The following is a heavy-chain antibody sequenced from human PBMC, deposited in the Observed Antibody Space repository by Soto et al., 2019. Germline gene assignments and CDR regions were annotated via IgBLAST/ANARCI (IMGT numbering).Heavy chain of an antibody. D-gene: IGHD6-19*01. CDR3: AKERSIAVAAYDAFDI. CDR2: ISGSGGST. Sequence: GGSLRLSCAASGFTFSSYAMSWVRQAPGKGLEWVSAISGSGGSTYYADSVKGRFTISRDNSKNTLYLQMNSLRAEDTAVYYCAKERSIAVAAYDAFDIWGQGTMVTV. V-gene: IGHV3-23*01. J-gene: IGHJ3*02. CDR1: GFTFSSYA.